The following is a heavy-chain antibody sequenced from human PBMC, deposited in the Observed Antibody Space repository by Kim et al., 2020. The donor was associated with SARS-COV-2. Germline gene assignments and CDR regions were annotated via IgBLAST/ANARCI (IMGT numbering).Heavy chain of an antibody. V-gene: IGHV3-23*01. CDR3: AKVSGGAYYYDSNWFDP. D-gene: IGHD3-22*01. J-gene: IGHJ5*02. Sequence: GKGRFTISRDNSKNPLCRQMNSLSAEDTAVYYCAKVSGGAYYYDSNWFDPWGQGTLVTVSS.